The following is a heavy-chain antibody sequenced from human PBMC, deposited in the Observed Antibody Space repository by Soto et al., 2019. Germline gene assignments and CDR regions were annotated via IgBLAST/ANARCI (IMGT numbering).Heavy chain of an antibody. CDR3: TTSHAGELNN. Sequence: QVQLQESGPGLVKPSGTLSLTCAVSGVSISSSSWWTWVRQSPGKGLEWIGEIFESGATNYKPSLNSRLTMSVDKSKNQFSLNLSSLTAADTAVYFCTTSHAGELNNWGQGTLVTVSS. J-gene: IGHJ4*02. D-gene: IGHD1-7*01. CDR2: IFESGAT. CDR1: GVSISSSSW. V-gene: IGHV4-4*02.